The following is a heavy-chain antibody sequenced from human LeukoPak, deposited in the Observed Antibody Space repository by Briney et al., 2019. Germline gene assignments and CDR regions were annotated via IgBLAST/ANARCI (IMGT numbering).Heavy chain of an antibody. CDR1: GFTFSSYA. V-gene: IGHV3-23*01. CDR3: AKSRGMTTVTFFDY. CDR2: ISGSGGST. D-gene: IGHD4-17*01. J-gene: IGHJ4*02. Sequence: PGGSLRLSCAASGFTFSSYAMSWVRQAPGKGLEWVSAISGSGGSTYYADSVKGRFTISRDNSKNTLYLQMNSLRAEDTAVHYCAKSRGMTTVTFFDYWGQGTLVTVSS.